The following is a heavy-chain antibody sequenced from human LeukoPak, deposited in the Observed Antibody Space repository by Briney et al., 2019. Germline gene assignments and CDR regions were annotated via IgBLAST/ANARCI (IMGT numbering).Heavy chain of an antibody. Sequence: SETLSLTCSVSGDSINNYYWNWIRQPPGKGLEWIGYIYYSGSTNYNPSLKSRVTISVDTSKNQFSLKLSSVTAADTAVYYCARTYYYGSGSYYTSYYYMDVWGKGTTVTVSS. CDR3: ARTYYYGSGSYYTSYYYMDV. V-gene: IGHV4-59*01. CDR1: GDSINNYY. D-gene: IGHD3-10*01. CDR2: IYYSGST. J-gene: IGHJ6*03.